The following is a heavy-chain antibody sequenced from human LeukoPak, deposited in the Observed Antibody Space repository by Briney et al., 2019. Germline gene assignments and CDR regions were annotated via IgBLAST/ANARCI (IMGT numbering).Heavy chain of an antibody. Sequence: PGGSLRLSCAASGFTFSAFAMNWVRQAPGKGLEWVSAISGSGGSTYYADSVKGRFTISRDNSKNTLYLQMNSLRAEDTAVYYCAKDLTDSSGYYSLDYWGQGTLVTVSS. V-gene: IGHV3-23*01. CDR1: GFTFSAFA. CDR2: ISGSGGST. D-gene: IGHD3-22*01. CDR3: AKDLTDSSGYYSLDY. J-gene: IGHJ4*02.